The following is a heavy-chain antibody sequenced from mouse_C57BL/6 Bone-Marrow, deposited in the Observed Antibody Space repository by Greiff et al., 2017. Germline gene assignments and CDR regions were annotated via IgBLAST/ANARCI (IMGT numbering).Heavy chain of an antibody. Sequence: EVQVVESGEGLVKPGGSLKLSCAASGFTFSSYAMSWVRQTPEKRLEWVAYISSGGDYIYYADTVKGTFTISRDNARNTLYLQLSRLKSEDTAMYYCTRDWSDGGFAYWGQGTRVTVSA. CDR1: GFTFSSYA. CDR2: ISSGGDYI. D-gene: IGHD2-13*01. V-gene: IGHV5-9-1*02. J-gene: IGHJ3*01. CDR3: TRDWSDGGFAY.